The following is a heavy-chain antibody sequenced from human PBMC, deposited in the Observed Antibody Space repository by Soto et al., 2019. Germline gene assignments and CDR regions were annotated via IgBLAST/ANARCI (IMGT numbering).Heavy chain of an antibody. D-gene: IGHD3-22*01. Sequence: GGSLRLSCTGSGFTFGNYGMHWVRQAPGKGLEWVASTSYDGNNKYYADSLKGRFTISRDNSKKMVYLQMTSLGPEDTAVYYCAKGGGSARPTPTYYYDSRNDAFDIWGQGTMVTVSS. J-gene: IGHJ3*02. CDR3: AKGGGSARPTPTYYYDSRNDAFDI. V-gene: IGHV3-30*18. CDR2: TSYDGNNK. CDR1: GFTFGNYG.